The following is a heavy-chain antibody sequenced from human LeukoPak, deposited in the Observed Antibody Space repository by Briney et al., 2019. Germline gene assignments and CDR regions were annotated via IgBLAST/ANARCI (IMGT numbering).Heavy chain of an antibody. CDR1: GYTLTSYG. J-gene: IGHJ4*02. V-gene: IGHV1-18*01. CDR2: ISAYNGNT. Sequence: RASVRVSCKASGYTLTSYGISWVRQAPGQGLEWMGWISAYNGNTNYAQKLQGRVTMTTDTSTSTAYMELRSLRSDDTAVYYCARDFRITMVRGVIIRKTPFDYWGQGTLVTVSS. CDR3: ARDFRITMVRGVIIRKTPFDY. D-gene: IGHD3-10*01.